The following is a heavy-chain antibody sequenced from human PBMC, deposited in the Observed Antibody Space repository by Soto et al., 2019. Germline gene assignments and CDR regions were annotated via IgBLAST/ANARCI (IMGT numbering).Heavy chain of an antibody. J-gene: IGHJ6*02. CDR1: GGTFSSYA. CDR2: IIPIFGTA. CDR3: ARAYSSSWYMYYGMDV. D-gene: IGHD6-13*01. Sequence: SVKVSCKASGGTFSSYAISWVRQAPGQGLEWMGGIIPIFGTANYAQKFQGRVTITADESTSTAYMELSSLRSEDTAVYYCARAYSSSWYMYYGMDVWGQGTTVTVSS. V-gene: IGHV1-69*13.